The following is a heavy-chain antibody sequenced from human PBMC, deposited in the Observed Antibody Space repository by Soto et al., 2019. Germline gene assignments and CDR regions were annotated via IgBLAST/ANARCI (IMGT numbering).Heavy chain of an antibody. CDR2: ISYSGST. J-gene: IGHJ5*02. V-gene: IGHV4-39*01. CDR1: GGSSYSSPYY. CDR3: SRRAPEGFDP. Sequence: SEPLCHTCTVAGGSSYSSPYYWGWIRQSPGRGLEWIASISYSGSTFYNPSLKSRVTIFVHTSKNEFSLKLSSVTAADTALYYCSRRAPEGFDPWGQGVPVTVSS.